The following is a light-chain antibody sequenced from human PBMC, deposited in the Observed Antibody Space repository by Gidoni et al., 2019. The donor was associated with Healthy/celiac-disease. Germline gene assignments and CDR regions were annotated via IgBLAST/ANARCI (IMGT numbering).Light chain of an antibody. J-gene: IGLJ2*01. CDR3: QVWDSSSDHVV. V-gene: IGLV3-21*04. CDR2: YDS. Sequence: SYVLTQPPSVSVAPGKTARITCGGNNMGSKSVHWYQQKPGQAPVLVIYYDSDRPSGIPERFSGSNSGNTATLTISRVEAGDEAEYYCQVWDSSSDHVVFGGGTKLTVL. CDR1: NMGSKS.